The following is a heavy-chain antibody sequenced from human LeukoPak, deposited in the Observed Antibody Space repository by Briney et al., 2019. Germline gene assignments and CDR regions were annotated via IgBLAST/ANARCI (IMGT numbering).Heavy chain of an antibody. D-gene: IGHD2-2*02. Sequence: PSETLSLTCTVSGGSISSYYWSWIRQPAGKGLEWIGRIYTSGSTNYNPSLKSRVTMSVDTSKNQFSLKLSSVTAADTAVYYCARAACSSTSCYRVFDPWGQGTLVTVSS. CDR3: ARAACSSTSCYRVFDP. CDR2: IYTSGST. V-gene: IGHV4-4*07. J-gene: IGHJ5*02. CDR1: GGSISSYY.